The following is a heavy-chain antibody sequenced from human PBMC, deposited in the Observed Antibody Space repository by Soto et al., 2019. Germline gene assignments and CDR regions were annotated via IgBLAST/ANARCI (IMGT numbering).Heavy chain of an antibody. J-gene: IGHJ6*03. Sequence: SETLSLTCTVSGGSISTYYWSWFRQPPGKGLEWIGYVYYSGSTNYNPSLKSRVTISVDTSKNQFSLKLTSVTAADTAMYYCARGGRSAYYYYMGVWGKGTTVTVS. CDR2: VYYSGST. CDR1: GGSISTYY. V-gene: IGHV4-59*01. CDR3: ARGGRSAYYYYMGV.